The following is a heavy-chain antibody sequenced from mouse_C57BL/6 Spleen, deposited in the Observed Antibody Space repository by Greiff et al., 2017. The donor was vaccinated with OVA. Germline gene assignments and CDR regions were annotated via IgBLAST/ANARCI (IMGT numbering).Heavy chain of an antibody. J-gene: IGHJ4*01. Sequence: QVQLQQPGAELVKPGASVKMSCKASGYTFTSYWITWVKQRPGQGLEWIGDIYPGSGSTNYNEKFKSKATLTVDTSSSTAYMQLSSLTSEDSAVYYCARSSYCGSSSYYAMDYWGQGTSVTVSS. CDR2: IYPGSGST. CDR3: ARSSYCGSSSYYAMDY. CDR1: GYTFTSYW. V-gene: IGHV1-55*01. D-gene: IGHD1-1*01.